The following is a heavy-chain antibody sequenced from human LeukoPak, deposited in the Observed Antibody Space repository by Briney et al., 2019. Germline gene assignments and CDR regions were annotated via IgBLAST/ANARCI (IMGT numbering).Heavy chain of an antibody. V-gene: IGHV1-2*02. CDR1: GYTFTGYY. J-gene: IGHJ4*02. D-gene: IGHD2-2*02. Sequence: ASVKVSCKASGYTFTGYYMHWVRQAPGQGLEWMGWINPNSGGTNYAQKFQGRVTMTRDTSISTAYMELSRLRSDDTAVYYCARVLHRLYGPVGYWGQGTLVTVSS. CDR2: INPNSGGT. CDR3: ARVLHRLYGPVGY.